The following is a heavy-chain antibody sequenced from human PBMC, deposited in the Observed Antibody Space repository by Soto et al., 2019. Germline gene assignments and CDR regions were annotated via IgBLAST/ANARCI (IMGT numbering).Heavy chain of an antibody. D-gene: IGHD2-2*01. Sequence: GGSLRLSCAASGFPFTNYWMNWVRQTPGKGLMWVSRISPDGSDVGYADSVEGRFTVSRDKAKNTLYRTMHSLRAEDTAMYYCACWGHMVPGATSDFDRWGQGTLVTVSS. CDR3: ACWGHMVPGATSDFDR. J-gene: IGHJ4*02. V-gene: IGHV3-74*01. CDR2: ISPDGSDV. CDR1: GFPFTNYW.